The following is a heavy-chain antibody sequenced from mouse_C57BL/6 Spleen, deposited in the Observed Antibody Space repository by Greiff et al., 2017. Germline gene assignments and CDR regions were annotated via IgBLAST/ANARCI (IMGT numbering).Heavy chain of an antibody. CDR2: ISDGGSYT. CDR3: ARDDYYFAY. CDR1: GFTFSSYA. J-gene: IGHJ3*01. D-gene: IGHD1-1*01. V-gene: IGHV5-4*01. Sequence: EVQVVESGGGLVKPGGSLKLSCAASGFTFSSYAMSWVRQTPEKRLEWVATISDGGSYTYYPDNVKGRFTISRDNAKNNLYLQMSHLKSEDTAMYYCARDDYYFAYWGQGTLVTVSA.